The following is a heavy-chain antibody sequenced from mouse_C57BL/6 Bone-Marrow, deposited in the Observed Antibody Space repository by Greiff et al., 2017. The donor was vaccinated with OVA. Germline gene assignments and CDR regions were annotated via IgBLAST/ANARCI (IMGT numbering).Heavy chain of an antibody. CDR1: GYTFTDYE. J-gene: IGHJ2*01. V-gene: IGHV1-15*01. CDR3: TSSYRNYWDFYY. D-gene: IGHD2-5*01. CDR2: IDPETGGT. Sequence: VQLQQSGAELVRPGASVTLSCKASGYTFTDYEMHWVKQTPVHGLEWIGAIDPETGGTASNQKFKGKARLTADKSSSTAYMERQSLTSGYSAVEYCTSSYRNYWDFYYWGQGTTLTVSS.